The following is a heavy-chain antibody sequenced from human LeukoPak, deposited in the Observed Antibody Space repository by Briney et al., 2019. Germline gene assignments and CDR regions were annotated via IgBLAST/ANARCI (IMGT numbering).Heavy chain of an antibody. CDR2: IWYDGSNK. D-gene: IGHD3-10*01. CDR3: ARDGSMLLWFGGADRNDAFDF. Sequence: GRSLRLSCAASGFTFSSYGMHWVRQAPGKGLEWVAVIWYDGSNKYYADSVKGRFTISRDNSKNTLYLQMNSLRAEDTAVYYCARDGSMLLWFGGADRNDAFDFWGQGTMVTVSS. J-gene: IGHJ3*01. CDR1: GFTFSSYG. V-gene: IGHV3-33*01.